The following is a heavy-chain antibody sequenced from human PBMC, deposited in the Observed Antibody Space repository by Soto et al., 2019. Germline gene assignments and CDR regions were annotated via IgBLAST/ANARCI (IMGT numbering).Heavy chain of an antibody. Sequence: SETLSLTCAVYGGSFSGYYWSWIRQPPGKGLEWIGEINHSGSTNYNPSLKSRVTISVDTSKNQFSLKLSSVTAADTAVYYCARGYDFWSGYYYCEYWGQGTLVTVS. CDR3: ARGYDFWSGYYYCEY. V-gene: IGHV4-34*01. D-gene: IGHD3-3*01. J-gene: IGHJ4*02. CDR1: GGSFSGYY. CDR2: INHSGST.